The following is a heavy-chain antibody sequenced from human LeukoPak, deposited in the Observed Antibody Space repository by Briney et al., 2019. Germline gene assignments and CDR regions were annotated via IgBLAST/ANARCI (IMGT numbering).Heavy chain of an antibody. CDR2: VNHSGST. D-gene: IGHD3/OR15-3a*01. CDR3: ARLLSDYYFDY. Sequence: SETLSLTCAVYGGSFSGYYWSWIRQPPGKGLEWIGEVNHSGSTNYIPSLKSRVTISVDTSKNQFSLKLSSVTAADTAVYYCARLLSDYYFDYWGQGTLVTVSS. J-gene: IGHJ4*02. CDR1: GGSFSGYY. V-gene: IGHV4-34*01.